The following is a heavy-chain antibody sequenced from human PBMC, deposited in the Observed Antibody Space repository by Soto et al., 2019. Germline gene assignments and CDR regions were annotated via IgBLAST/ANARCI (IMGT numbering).Heavy chain of an antibody. V-gene: IGHV1-69*13. CDR1: GGTFSSYA. CDR3: ARGGYCSSTSCSSVVWFDP. J-gene: IGHJ5*02. Sequence: GASVKVSCKASGGTFSSYAISWVRQAPGQGLEWMGGIIPIFGTANYAQKFQGRGTITADESTSTAYMELSSLRSEDTAVYYCARGGYCSSTSCSSVVWFDPWGQGTLVTVSS. CDR2: IIPIFGTA. D-gene: IGHD2-2*01.